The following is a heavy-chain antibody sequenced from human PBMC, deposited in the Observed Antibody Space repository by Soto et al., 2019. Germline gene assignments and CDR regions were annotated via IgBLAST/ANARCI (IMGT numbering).Heavy chain of an antibody. CDR3: ASVRVVAVQFDAFDI. CDR1: GFTFSSYS. Sequence: EVQLVESGGGLVKPGGSLRLSYAASGFTFSSYSMNWVRQAPGKGLEWVSSISSSSSYIYYADSVKGRFTISRDNAKNSLYLQMNSLRAEDTAVYYCASVRVVAVQFDAFDIWGQGTMVTVSS. CDR2: ISSSSSYI. D-gene: IGHD2-15*01. V-gene: IGHV3-21*01. J-gene: IGHJ3*02.